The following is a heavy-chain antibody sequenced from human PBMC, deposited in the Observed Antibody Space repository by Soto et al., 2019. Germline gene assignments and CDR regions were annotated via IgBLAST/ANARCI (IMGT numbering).Heavy chain of an antibody. V-gene: IGHV4-59*02. CDR1: CGSVSGYY. CDR2: IHYGGTT. D-gene: IGHD2-2*01. J-gene: IGHJ6*02. CDR3: TRHAIIPKFQYGLDV. Sequence: PSETLSLTCTFSCGSVSGYYWSWIRQPPGKGLEWLGYIHYGGTTMYNPSVKSRVTISVDTSNNQFSLRLNSVTAADTAVYYCTRHAIIPKFQYGLDVWGQGTTVTVSS.